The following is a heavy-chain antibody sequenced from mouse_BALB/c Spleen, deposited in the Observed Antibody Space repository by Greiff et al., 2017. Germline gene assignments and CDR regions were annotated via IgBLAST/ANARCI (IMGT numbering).Heavy chain of an antibody. V-gene: IGHV3-2*02. CDR3: ARGAYGNYGGFAY. D-gene: IGHD2-1*01. J-gene: IGHJ3*01. Sequence: EVKLVESGPGLVKPSQSLSLTCTVTGYSITSDYAWNWIRQFPGNKLEWMGYISYSGSTSYNPSLKSRISITRDTSKNQFFLQLNSVTTEDTATYYCARGAYGNYGGFAYWGQGTLVTVSA. CDR2: ISYSGST. CDR1: GYSITSDYA.